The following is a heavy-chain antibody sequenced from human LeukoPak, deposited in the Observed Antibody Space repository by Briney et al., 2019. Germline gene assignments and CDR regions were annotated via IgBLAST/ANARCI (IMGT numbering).Heavy chain of an antibody. CDR2: ISAGNGNT. V-gene: IGHV1-3*01. CDR1: GYTFTSYA. D-gene: IGHD6-13*01. Sequence: GASVKVSCKASGYTFTSYAIHWVRQAPGQRLEWMGWISAGNGNTKYSQNFQGRVTFISNTSATTAFMELSSLRSEDAAVYYCARSSSWYFYWFDPWGQGTLVTVSS. J-gene: IGHJ5*02. CDR3: ARSSSWYFYWFDP.